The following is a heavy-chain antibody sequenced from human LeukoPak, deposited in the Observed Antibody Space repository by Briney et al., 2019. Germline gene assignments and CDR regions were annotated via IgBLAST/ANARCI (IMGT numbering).Heavy chain of an antibody. CDR2: IGGGGDGA. CDR1: GFTFSHYA. D-gene: IGHD5-18*01. CDR3: AKDIAQGYTSGSIEQDY. J-gene: IGHJ4*02. Sequence: GGSLRLSCAASGFTFSHYAMRWVRQAPGKGLEWLSEIGGGGDGAYHADSVKGRFTISRDNSKNTLYLQMNSLRAEDTAVYYCAKDIAQGYTSGSIEQDYWGQGTLVTVSS. V-gene: IGHV3-23*01.